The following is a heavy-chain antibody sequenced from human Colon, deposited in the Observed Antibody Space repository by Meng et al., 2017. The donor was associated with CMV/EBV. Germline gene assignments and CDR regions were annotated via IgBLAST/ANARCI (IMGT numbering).Heavy chain of an antibody. J-gene: IGHJ6*02. D-gene: IGHD2-2*01. CDR3: ARVVADCCSTSCSYCYYGMDD. CDR1: GVTLSSYA. CDR2: IIPILGIA. V-gene: IGHV1-69*10. Sequence: SSATLFCQTSGVTLSSYAISWVRQATGRGLEWMGGIIPILGIANSAQKFQGRVTITADKSTSTAYMELSGLISEDTAVYYCARVVADCCSTSCSYCYYGMDDWGQGTTVTVSS.